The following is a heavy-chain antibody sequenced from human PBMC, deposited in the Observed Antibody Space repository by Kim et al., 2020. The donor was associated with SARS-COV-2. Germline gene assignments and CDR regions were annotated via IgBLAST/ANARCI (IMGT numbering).Heavy chain of an antibody. Sequence: AGSVKGRFTTSGDNSKNTLYLQMNSLRAEDTAVYYCAKSDPYSGSLVDYWGQGTLVTVSS. D-gene: IGHD1-26*01. V-gene: IGHV3-23*01. CDR3: AKSDPYSGSLVDY. J-gene: IGHJ4*02.